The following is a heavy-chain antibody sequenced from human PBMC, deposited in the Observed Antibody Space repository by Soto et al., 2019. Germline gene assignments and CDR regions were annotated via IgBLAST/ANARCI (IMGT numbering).Heavy chain of an antibody. D-gene: IGHD1-26*01. CDR1: GGSISSYY. V-gene: IGHV4-59*01. CDR2: IYYNGAT. Sequence: SETLSLTCTVSGGSISSYYWSWIRQPPGKGLEWVGYIYYNGATNYNPSLEGRVTVSVDTSKNQFSLHLISVTAADTAVYYCAKVRASPWELLPYHFDYWGQGTQVTVSS. J-gene: IGHJ4*02. CDR3: AKVRASPWELLPYHFDY.